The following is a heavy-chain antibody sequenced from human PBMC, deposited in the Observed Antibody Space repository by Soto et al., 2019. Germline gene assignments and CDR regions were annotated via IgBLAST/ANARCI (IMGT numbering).Heavy chain of an antibody. J-gene: IGHJ6*02. CDR1: GFTFSNAW. CDR3: TTDGVVATIRDYYYYYGMDV. V-gene: IGHV3-15*07. CDR2: IKSKTDGGTT. Sequence: KSGGSLRLSCAASGFTFSNAWMNWVRQAPGKGLEWVGRIKSKTDGGTTDYAAPVKGRFTISRDDSKNTLYLQMNSLKTEDTAVYYCTTDGVVATIRDYYYYYGMDVWGQGTTVTVSS. D-gene: IGHD5-12*01.